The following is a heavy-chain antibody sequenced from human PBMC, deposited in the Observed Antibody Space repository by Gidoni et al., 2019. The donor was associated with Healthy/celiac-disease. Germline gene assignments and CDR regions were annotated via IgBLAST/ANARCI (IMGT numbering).Heavy chain of an antibody. CDR3: ARSNKYHLEGGGMDV. CDR1: GGSISSSSYY. Sequence: QLQLQESGPGLVKPSETLSLTCTVSGGSISSSSYYWGWIRQPPGKGLEWIGSIYYSGSTYYNPSLKSRVTISVDKSKNQCSLKLSSVTAADTAVYYCARSNKYHLEGGGMDVWGQGTTVTVSS. CDR2: IYYSGST. D-gene: IGHD2-2*01. V-gene: IGHV4-39*07. J-gene: IGHJ6*02.